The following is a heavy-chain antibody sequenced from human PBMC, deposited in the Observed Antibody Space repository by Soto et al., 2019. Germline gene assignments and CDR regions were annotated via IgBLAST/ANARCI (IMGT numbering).Heavy chain of an antibody. J-gene: IGHJ4*02. Sequence: QVKLVQSGGEVKKPGASVKISCKASGYTFSSYGISWVRKAPGQGLEWMGWISAYNGNTNYAQKFQGRVTMTTDTSTSTAYMELRSLRSDDTAIYYCARTLNEWLLGLEGGKGTLVPVSS. V-gene: IGHV1-18*01. CDR1: GYTFSSYG. CDR3: ARTLNEWLLGLE. D-gene: IGHD3-3*01. CDR2: ISAYNGNT.